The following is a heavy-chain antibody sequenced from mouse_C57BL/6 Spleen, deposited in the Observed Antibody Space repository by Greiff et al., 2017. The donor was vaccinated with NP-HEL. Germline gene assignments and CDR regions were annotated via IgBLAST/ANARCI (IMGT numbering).Heavy chain of an antibody. V-gene: IGHV1-54*01. Sequence: VQLQQSGAELVRPGTSVKVSCKASGYAFTNYLIEWVKQRPGQGLEWIGVINPGSGGTNYNEKFKGKATLTADKSASTAYMQRSSLTSEDSAVYFCARAREGYYPSWFAYWGQGTLVTVSA. CDR2: INPGSGGT. CDR3: ARAREGYYPSWFAY. D-gene: IGHD2-3*01. J-gene: IGHJ3*01. CDR1: GYAFTNYL.